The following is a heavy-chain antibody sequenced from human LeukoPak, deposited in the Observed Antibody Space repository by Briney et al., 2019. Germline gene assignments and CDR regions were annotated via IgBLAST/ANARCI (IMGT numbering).Heavy chain of an antibody. Sequence: GGSLRLSCAASGFTVSSNYMSWVRQAPGKGLEWVSVIYSGGSTYYADSVKGGFTISRDNSKNTLYLQMNSLRAEDTAVYYCARGLSGSGSFDYWGQGTLVTVSS. V-gene: IGHV3-66*01. CDR2: IYSGGST. CDR1: GFTVSSNY. J-gene: IGHJ4*02. CDR3: ARGLSGSGSFDY. D-gene: IGHD1-26*01.